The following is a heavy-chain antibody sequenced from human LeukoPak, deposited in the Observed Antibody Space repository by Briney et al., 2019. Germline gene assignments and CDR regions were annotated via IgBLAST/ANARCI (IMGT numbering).Heavy chain of an antibody. CDR3: ARVGVVTQFDY. Sequence: ASVKVSCTASGYTFTSYYMHWVRQAPGQGLEWMGIINPSGGSTSYAQKFQGRVTMTRDMSTSTVYMELSSLRSEDTAVYYCARVGVVTQFDYWGQGTLVTVSS. CDR2: INPSGGST. CDR1: GYTFTSYY. D-gene: IGHD4-23*01. J-gene: IGHJ4*02. V-gene: IGHV1-46*01.